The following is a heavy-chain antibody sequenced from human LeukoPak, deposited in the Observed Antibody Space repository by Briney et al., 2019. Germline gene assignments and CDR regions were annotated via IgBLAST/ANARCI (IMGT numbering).Heavy chain of an antibody. CDR1: GGTFSSYA. CDR2: IIPIFGTA. J-gene: IGHJ6*03. V-gene: IGHV1-69*01. D-gene: IGHD3-10*01. Sequence: SVKVSCKASGGTFSSYAISWVRQAPGQGLEWMGGIIPIFGTANYAQKFQGRVTITADESTSTAYMELSSLRSEDTAVYYCARGFSITMVRGVNRGAYYYYMDVWGKGTTVTISS. CDR3: ARGFSITMVRGVNRGAYYYYMDV.